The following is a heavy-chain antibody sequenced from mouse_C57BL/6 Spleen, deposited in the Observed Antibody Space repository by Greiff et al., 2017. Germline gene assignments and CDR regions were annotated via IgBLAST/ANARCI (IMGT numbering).Heavy chain of an antibody. D-gene: IGHD2-2*01. V-gene: IGHV1-64*01. CDR3: ARGGYAALCWYFDV. J-gene: IGHJ1*03. Sequence: QVQLQQPGAELVKPGASVKLSCKASGYTFTSYWMHWVKQRPGHGLEWIGMIHPNSGSTNYYEKFKGKATLTVDTSSSTAYMQLSSLTSEDSAVYYCARGGYAALCWYFDVWGTGTTVTVSS. CDR2: IHPNSGST. CDR1: GYTFTSYW.